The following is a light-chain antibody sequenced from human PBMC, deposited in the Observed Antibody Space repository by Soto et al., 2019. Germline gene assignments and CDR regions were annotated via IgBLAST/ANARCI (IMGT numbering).Light chain of an antibody. CDR3: QQYGTAPPLYT. J-gene: IGKJ2*01. CDR2: GAS. Sequence: EIGLTQSPGTLSLSPGERATLSCRASQRVDSSYTAWYQQKPGQAPRLLIYGASHRATGSPDRFSGTGSGPDFTLTLSRLEPEDFAVYYCQQYGTAPPLYTFGQGTKLEI. V-gene: IGKV3-20*01. CDR1: QRVDSSY.